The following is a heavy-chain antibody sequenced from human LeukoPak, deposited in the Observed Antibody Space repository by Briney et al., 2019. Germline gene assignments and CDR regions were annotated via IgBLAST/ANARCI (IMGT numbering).Heavy chain of an antibody. D-gene: IGHD6-19*01. CDR2: ISGTGGTT. Sequence: HPGGSLRLSCAASGFTVSSNYMSWVRQAPGKGLEWVSGISGTGGTTYYADSVKGRFTISRDKSKNTLYLQMNSLRVEDTAEYYCAKAKGSGLNYYFDYWGQGTLVTVSS. J-gene: IGHJ4*02. V-gene: IGHV3-23*01. CDR3: AKAKGSGLNYYFDY. CDR1: GFTVSSNY.